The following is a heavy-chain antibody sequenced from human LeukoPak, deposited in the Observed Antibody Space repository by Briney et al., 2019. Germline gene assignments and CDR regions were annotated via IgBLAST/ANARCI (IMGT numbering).Heavy chain of an antibody. Sequence: SETLSLTCAVYGGSFSGYYWSWIRQPPGKGLEGIGEINHSGSTNYNPSLKSRVTISVDTSKNQFSLKLSSVTAADTAVYYCARAYSGSYHDAFDIWGQGTMVTVSS. V-gene: IGHV4-34*01. CDR2: INHSGST. CDR3: ARAYSGSYHDAFDI. J-gene: IGHJ3*02. CDR1: GGSFSGYY. D-gene: IGHD1-26*01.